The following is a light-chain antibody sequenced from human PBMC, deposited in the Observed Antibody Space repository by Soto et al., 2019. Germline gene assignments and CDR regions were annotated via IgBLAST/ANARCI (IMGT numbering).Light chain of an antibody. CDR3: SSYTSSSTPYV. CDR1: SSDVGGYNY. V-gene: IGLV2-14*03. Sequence: SALTQPASVSGSPGQSITISCTGTSSDVGGYNYVSWYQQHPGKAPKVMIYEVSNRPSGVPNRFSGSKSGNTASLTISGLQAEDEADYYCSSYTSSSTPYVFGTGTKLTVL. J-gene: IGLJ1*01. CDR2: EVS.